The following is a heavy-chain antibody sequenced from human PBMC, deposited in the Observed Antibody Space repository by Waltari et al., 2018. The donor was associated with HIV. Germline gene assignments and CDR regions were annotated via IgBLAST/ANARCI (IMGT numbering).Heavy chain of an antibody. Sequence: EVQLVETGGGLIQPGGSLRLSCAASGLTVSSHYMSWVRQAPGKGVRWVEVIYSGGSTYYSDSVKCRFTISRDNSKNTLYLQMNSLRAEDTAVYYCARDQNGGWFDYWGQGTLVTVSS. D-gene: IGHD7-27*01. CDR3: ARDQNGGWFDY. V-gene: IGHV3-53*02. J-gene: IGHJ4*02. CDR1: GLTVSSHY. CDR2: IYSGGST.